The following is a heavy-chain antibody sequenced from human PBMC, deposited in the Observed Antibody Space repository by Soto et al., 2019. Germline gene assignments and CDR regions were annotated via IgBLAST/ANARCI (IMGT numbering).Heavy chain of an antibody. Sequence: ASVKVSCKASGYTFNDYYMHWVRQAPGQGPEWMGWIIPSSGDTKCAQNFQGRVTMTRDTSIDTAYMELSRLTFDDTAVYYCARRWASFAYWGQGTLVTVSS. CDR1: GYTFNDYY. CDR2: IIPSSGDT. J-gene: IGHJ4*02. V-gene: IGHV1-2*02. CDR3: ARRWASFAY. D-gene: IGHD3-16*01.